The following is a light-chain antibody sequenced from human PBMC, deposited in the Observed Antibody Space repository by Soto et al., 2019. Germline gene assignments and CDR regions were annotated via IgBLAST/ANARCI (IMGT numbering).Light chain of an antibody. CDR3: SSYVGTNSYV. CDR2: EVS. V-gene: IGLV2-8*01. CDR1: SSDVGGYNY. Sequence: QSALTQPPSASGSPGQSVTISCTGTSSDVGGYNYVSWYQQHPGKAPKLMIYEVSKRPSRVPDRFSGSKSGNTASLTVSGLQAEDEADYYCSSYVGTNSYVFGTGTKVTVL. J-gene: IGLJ1*01.